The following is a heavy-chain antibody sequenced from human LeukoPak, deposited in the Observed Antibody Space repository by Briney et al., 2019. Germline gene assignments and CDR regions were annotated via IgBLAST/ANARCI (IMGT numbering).Heavy chain of an antibody. CDR3: ARTAVAGHGDLDY. D-gene: IGHD6-19*01. Sequence: GSVQVSCKASGYTFPCYYMHWVRQAPGQGREWMGWINPNSGGTNYAQKFQGWVTTTRDTSISTAYMELSRLRSDDTAVYYCARTAVAGHGDLDYWGQGTLVTVSS. CDR1: GYTFPCYY. V-gene: IGHV1-2*04. J-gene: IGHJ4*02. CDR2: INPNSGGT.